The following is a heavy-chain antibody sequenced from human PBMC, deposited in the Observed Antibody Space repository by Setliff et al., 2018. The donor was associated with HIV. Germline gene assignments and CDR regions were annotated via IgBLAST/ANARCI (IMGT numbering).Heavy chain of an antibody. CDR2: INSDASST. Sequence: GGSLRLSCAASGFTFSSYWMHWVRQAPGKGLVWVSCINSDASSTTYADSVKGRFTISRDNAKNTLFLQMNSLRAEDTAVYYCARDVSWRVRTYIDYWGQGALVTVSS. J-gene: IGHJ4*02. V-gene: IGHV3-74*01. CDR3: ARDVSWRVRTYIDY. CDR1: GFTFSSYW. D-gene: IGHD3-3*01.